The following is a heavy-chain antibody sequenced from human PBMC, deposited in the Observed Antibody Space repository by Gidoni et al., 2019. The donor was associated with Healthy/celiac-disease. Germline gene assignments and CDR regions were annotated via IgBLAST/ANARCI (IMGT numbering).Heavy chain of an antibody. J-gene: IGHJ4*02. CDR3: ARGAQVEVMARYFDY. V-gene: IGHV1-69*01. CDR2: IIPMFGTT. CDR1: VVTFTTYA. Sequence: QVQLVHSGAQVQKPGSSVKVSCTASVVTFTTYAISWVRQAPGQGLEWMGGIIPMFGTTNYAQKFQGRVTITADEYTSTAYMELSSVRSEETAVYYCARGAQVEVMARYFDYWGQGTLVTVSS. D-gene: IGHD3-16*01.